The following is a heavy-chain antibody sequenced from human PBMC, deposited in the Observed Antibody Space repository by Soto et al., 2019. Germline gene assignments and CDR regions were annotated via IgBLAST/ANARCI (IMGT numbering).Heavy chain of an antibody. CDR1: GGTFSSYA. Sequence: SVKVSCKASGGTFSSYAISWVRQAPGQGLEWMGGIIPIFGTANYAQKFQGRVTITADESTSTAYMELSSLRSEGTAVYYCAREMGYYDSSGYSCWGQGTLVTVSS. D-gene: IGHD3-22*01. J-gene: IGHJ4*02. V-gene: IGHV1-69*13. CDR2: IIPIFGTA. CDR3: AREMGYYDSSGYSC.